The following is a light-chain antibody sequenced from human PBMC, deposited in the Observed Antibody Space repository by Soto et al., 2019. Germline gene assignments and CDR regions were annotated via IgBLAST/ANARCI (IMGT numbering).Light chain of an antibody. V-gene: IGLV8-61*01. Sequence: QTVVTQEPSFSVSPGGTVTLTCGLSSGSVSTGHFPSWYQQTPGQAPRTLIYGTNSRSSGVPDRFSGSILGTKAALTITGAQAEEESDYYCVLYMGVGTYVFGAGTKVTVL. CDR2: GTN. J-gene: IGLJ1*01. CDR3: VLYMGVGTYV. CDR1: SGSVSTGHF.